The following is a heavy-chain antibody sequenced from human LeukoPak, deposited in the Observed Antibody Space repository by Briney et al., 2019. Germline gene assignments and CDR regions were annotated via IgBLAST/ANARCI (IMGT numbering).Heavy chain of an antibody. CDR3: ARDGGGPIVPAANSYWFDP. J-gene: IGHJ5*02. V-gene: IGHV1-69*04. Sequence: ASVKVSCKASGGTFSSYAISWVRQAPGQGLEWMGRIIPILGIANYAQKFQGRVTITADKSTSTAYMELSSLRSEDTAVYYCARDGGGPIVPAANSYWFDPWGQGTLVTVSS. CDR2: IIPILGIA. D-gene: IGHD2-2*01. CDR1: GGTFSSYA.